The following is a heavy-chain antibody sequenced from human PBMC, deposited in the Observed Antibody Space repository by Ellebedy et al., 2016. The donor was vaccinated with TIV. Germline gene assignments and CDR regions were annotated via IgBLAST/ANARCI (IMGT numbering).Heavy chain of an antibody. V-gene: IGHV3-48*04. CDR3: ARAERNYDFWSGYYGLTDYGMDV. D-gene: IGHD3-3*01. J-gene: IGHJ6*02. Sequence: GESLKISCAASGFTFSSYSMNWVRQAPGKGLEWVSYISSSSSAIYYADSVKGRFTISRDNAKNSLYLQMNSLRAEDTAVYYCARAERNYDFWSGYYGLTDYGMDVWGQGTLVTVSS. CDR2: ISSSSSAI. CDR1: GFTFSSYS.